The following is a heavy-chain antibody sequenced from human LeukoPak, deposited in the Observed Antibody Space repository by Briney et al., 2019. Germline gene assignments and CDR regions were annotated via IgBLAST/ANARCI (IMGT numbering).Heavy chain of an antibody. J-gene: IGHJ4*02. CDR3: ARAGVRGVIGY. Sequence: SETLSLTCTVSGGSISSSPYYWTWIRQPPGKGLEWIGNIYSSGSTYYNPSLKSRVTISVDTSKNQFSLKLSSVTAADTAVYYCARAGVRGVIGYWGQGTLVTVSS. CDR2: IYSSGST. CDR1: GGSISSSPYY. V-gene: IGHV4-39*01. D-gene: IGHD3-10*01.